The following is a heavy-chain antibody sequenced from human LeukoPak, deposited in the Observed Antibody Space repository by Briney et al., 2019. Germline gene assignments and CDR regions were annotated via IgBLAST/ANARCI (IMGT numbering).Heavy chain of an antibody. CDR2: IIPIFGTA. J-gene: IGHJ4*02. D-gene: IGHD2-2*01. V-gene: IGHV1-69*01. CDR1: GGTFSSYA. Sequence: SVKVSCKASGGTFSSYAISWVRQAPGQGLEWMGGIIPIFGTANYAQKFQGRVTITADESTSTAYMELSSLRSEDTAVYYCARVGCSSTSCYVLGSGYFDYWGQGTLVTVSS. CDR3: ARVGCSSTSCYVLGSGYFDY.